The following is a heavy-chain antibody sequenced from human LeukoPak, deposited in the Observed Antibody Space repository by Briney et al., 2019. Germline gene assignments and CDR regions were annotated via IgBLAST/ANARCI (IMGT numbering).Heavy chain of an antibody. V-gene: IGHV4-31*03. CDR1: GGSISSGGYY. CDR3: ARQDREYQLLYGAFDI. D-gene: IGHD2-2*02. CDR2: IYYSGST. J-gene: IGHJ3*02. Sequence: PSETLSLTCTVSGGSISSGGYYWSWIRQHPGKGLEWIGYIYYSGSTYYNPSLKSRVTISVDTSKNQFSLKLSSVTAADTAVYYCARQDREYQLLYGAFDIWGQGTMVTVSS.